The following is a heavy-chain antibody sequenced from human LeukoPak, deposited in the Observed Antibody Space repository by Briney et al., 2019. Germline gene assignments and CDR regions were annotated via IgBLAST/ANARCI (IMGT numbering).Heavy chain of an antibody. CDR1: GGSFSGYY. CDR2: INHSGST. D-gene: IGHD6-19*01. J-gene: IGHJ4*02. CDR3: ARGEIAVAGPFDY. V-gene: IGHV4-34*01. Sequence: SETLSLTCAVYGGSFSGYYWSWIRQPPGKGLEWIGEINHSGSTNYNPSLKSRVTISVDTSKNQFSLKLSSVTAADTAVYYWARGEIAVAGPFDYWGQGTLVTVSS.